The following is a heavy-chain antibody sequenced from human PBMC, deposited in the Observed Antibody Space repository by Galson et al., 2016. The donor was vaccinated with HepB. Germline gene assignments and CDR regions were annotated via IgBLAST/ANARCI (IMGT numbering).Heavy chain of an antibody. CDR3: ARDGIAWQGVEN. D-gene: IGHD1-14*01. V-gene: IGHV3-23*01. CDR2: ITGHGDKT. J-gene: IGHJ4*02. CDR1: GFTFNSYA. Sequence: SLRLSCAASGFTFNSYAMSWVRQAPGQGLEWVSAITGHGDKTYYADSVKGRFTISRDTSKDTLYLQMNSLRAEDTAVYFCARDGIAWQGVENWGQGTLVTVSS.